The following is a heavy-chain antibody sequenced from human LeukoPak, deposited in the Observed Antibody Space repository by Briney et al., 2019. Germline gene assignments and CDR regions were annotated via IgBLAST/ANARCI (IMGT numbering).Heavy chain of an antibody. V-gene: IGHV1-24*01. CDR3: ARAYYYGSGSYLSYYYYYMDV. CDR1: GYTLTELS. CDR2: FDPEDGET. D-gene: IGHD3-10*01. J-gene: IGHJ6*03. Sequence: ASVKVSCKVSGYTLTELSMHWVRQAPGKGLEWMGGFDPEDGETIYAQKFQGRVTMTEDTSTDTAYMELSSLRSEDTAVYYCARAYYYGSGSYLSYYYYYMDVWGKGTTVTVSS.